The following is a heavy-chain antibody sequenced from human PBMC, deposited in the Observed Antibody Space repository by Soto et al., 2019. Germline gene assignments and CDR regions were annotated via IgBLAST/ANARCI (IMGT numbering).Heavy chain of an antibody. J-gene: IGHJ6*02. CDR2: INPSGGST. Sequence: ASVKVSCKASGDTFTSYYMHWVRQAPGQGLEWMGIINPSGGSTSYAQKFQGRVTMTRDTSTSTVYMELSSLRSEDTAVYYCAREMAKRFLEWLLYRAEGYYYYGMDVWGQGTTVTVSS. CDR3: AREMAKRFLEWLLYRAEGYYYYGMDV. CDR1: GDTFTSYY. V-gene: IGHV1-46*01. D-gene: IGHD3-3*01.